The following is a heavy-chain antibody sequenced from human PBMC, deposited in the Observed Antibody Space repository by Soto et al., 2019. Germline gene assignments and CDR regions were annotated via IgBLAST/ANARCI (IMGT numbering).Heavy chain of an antibody. J-gene: IGHJ3*02. D-gene: IGHD5-12*01. Sequence: QVQLVQSGAEVKKPGSSVKVSCKASGGTFSSYAISWVRQAPGQGLEWMGGIIPIFGTANYAQKFQGRVTITADEATSTAYMELSSLRSEDTAVYYCARDQVGPHGYNDAFDIWGQGTMVTVSS. CDR1: GGTFSSYA. CDR2: IIPIFGTA. CDR3: ARDQVGPHGYNDAFDI. V-gene: IGHV1-69*01.